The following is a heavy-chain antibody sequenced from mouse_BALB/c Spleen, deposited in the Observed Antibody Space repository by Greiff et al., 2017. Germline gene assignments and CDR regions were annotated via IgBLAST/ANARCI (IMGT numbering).Heavy chain of an antibody. CDR3: ARDGKGGDPFYAMDY. Sequence: EVHLVESGPELEKPGASVKISCKASGYSFTGYNMNWVKQSNGKSLEWIGNIDPYYGGTSYNQKLKGKATLTVDKSSSTAYMQLKSLTSEDSAVYYCARDGKGGDPFYAMDYWGQGTSVTVSS. D-gene: IGHD2-1*01. CDR2: IDPYYGGT. V-gene: IGHV1-39*01. J-gene: IGHJ4*01. CDR1: GYSFTGYN.